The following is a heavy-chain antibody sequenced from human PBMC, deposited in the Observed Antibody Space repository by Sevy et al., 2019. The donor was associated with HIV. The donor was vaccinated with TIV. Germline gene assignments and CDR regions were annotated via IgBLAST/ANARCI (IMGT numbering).Heavy chain of an antibody. Sequence: GGSLRLSCAASGFTFSNYGMHWARQAPGKGLEWVAFIRYDGSNSYSAESVKGRFTISRDNSKNTLYQQINSLRAEDTAVYYCAKDYRIYCSRTSCLFDYWGQGTLVTVSS. CDR3: AKDYRIYCSRTSCLFDY. V-gene: IGHV3-30*02. CDR2: IRYDGSNS. J-gene: IGHJ4*02. D-gene: IGHD2-2*01. CDR1: GFTFSNYG.